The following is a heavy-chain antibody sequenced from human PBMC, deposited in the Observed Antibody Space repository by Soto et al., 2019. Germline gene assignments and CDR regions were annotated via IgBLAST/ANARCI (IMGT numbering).Heavy chain of an antibody. CDR2: IYYSGST. V-gene: IGHV4-59*01. CDR1: GGSISSYY. CDR3: ARYPYIGLPPFDI. Sequence: LSLTCTVSGGSISSYYWSWIRQPPGKGLEWIGYIYYSGSTNYNPSLKSRVTISVDTSKNQFSLKLSSVTAADTAVYYCARYPYIGLPPFDIWGQGTMVTVSS. J-gene: IGHJ3*02.